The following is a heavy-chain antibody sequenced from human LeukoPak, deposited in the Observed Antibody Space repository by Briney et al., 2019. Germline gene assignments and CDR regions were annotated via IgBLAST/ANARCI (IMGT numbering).Heavy chain of an antibody. CDR1: GGSFSGYY. CDR3: ARDLTGFDY. CDR2: INHSGGT. D-gene: IGHD1-14*01. Sequence: PSETLSLTCAVYGGSFSGYYWSWIRQPPGKGLEWIGEINHSGGTNYNPSLKSRVTISVDTSKNQFSLKLSSVTAADTAVYYCARDLTGFDYWGQGTLVTVSS. J-gene: IGHJ4*02. V-gene: IGHV4-34*01.